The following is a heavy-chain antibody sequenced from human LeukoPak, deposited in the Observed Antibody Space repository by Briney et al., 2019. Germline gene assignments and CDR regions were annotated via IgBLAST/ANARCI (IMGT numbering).Heavy chain of an antibody. CDR1: GXSISPFY. D-gene: IGHD2-15*01. CDR2: IYYSGDT. Sequence: PSETLSLTCTVSGXSISPFYWSWIRQPPGKGLEWIAYIYYSGDTRYNPSLQSRVAISVDTSNNQVSLKLSSVTAADTAVYYCARHGYCSGGSCYWDYWGQGTLVTVSS. J-gene: IGHJ4*02. CDR3: ARHGYCSGGSCYWDY. V-gene: IGHV4-59*08.